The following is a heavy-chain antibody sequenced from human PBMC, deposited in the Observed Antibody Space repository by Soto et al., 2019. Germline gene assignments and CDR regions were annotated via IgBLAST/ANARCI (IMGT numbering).Heavy chain of an antibody. D-gene: IGHD3-16*01. CDR3: ARHPSFVGGLGGMDV. Sequence: GASVKVSCKASGYSFSSYAISWVRQAPGQGLEWMGWINVYNGHTNYAPTVQGRVAMTTDISTRTAFMDLRSLRSDDTAFYYCARHPSFVGGLGGMDVWGQGTTVTVSS. V-gene: IGHV1-18*04. CDR2: INVYNGHT. CDR1: GYSFSSYA. J-gene: IGHJ6*02.